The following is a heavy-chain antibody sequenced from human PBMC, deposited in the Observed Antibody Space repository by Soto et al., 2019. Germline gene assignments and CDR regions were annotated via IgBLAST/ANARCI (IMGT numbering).Heavy chain of an antibody. J-gene: IGHJ6*02. CDR2: MNPNSGNT. CDR1: GYTFTSYD. CDR3: ARALTTGMGYYYYYGMDV. V-gene: IGHV1-8*01. Sequence: GASVKVSCKASGYTFTSYDINWVRQAPGQGLEWMGWMNPNSGNTGYAQKFQGRVTMTRNTSISTAYMELSSQRSEDTAVYYCARALTTGMGYYYYYGMDVWGQGTTVTVSS. D-gene: IGHD1-1*01.